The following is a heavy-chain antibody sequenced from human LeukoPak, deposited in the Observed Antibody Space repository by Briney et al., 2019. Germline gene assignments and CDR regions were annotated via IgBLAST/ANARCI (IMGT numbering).Heavy chain of an antibody. J-gene: IGHJ4*02. CDR2: ITSSGSTI. D-gene: IGHD3-3*01. CDR3: ARLELGYYDFWSGSYGGSYFDY. V-gene: IGHV3-11*04. CDR1: GFTFSDYY. Sequence: MAGGSLRLSCAASGFTFSDYYMSWIRQAPGKGLEWVSYITSSGSTIYYADSVKGRFTISRDNAKNSLYLQMNSLRAEDTAVYYCARLELGYYDFWSGSYGGSYFDYWGQGTLVTVSS.